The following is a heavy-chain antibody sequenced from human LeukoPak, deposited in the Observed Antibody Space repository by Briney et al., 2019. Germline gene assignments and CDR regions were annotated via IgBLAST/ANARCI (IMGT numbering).Heavy chain of an antibody. D-gene: IGHD3-22*01. Sequence: SETLSLTCAVYGGFFSGYYWSWIRQPPGKGLGWIGEINHSGSTNYNPSLKSRVTISVDTSKNQFSLKLSSVTAADTAVYYCARAQYYYDSSGYFNWFDPWGQGTLVTVSS. V-gene: IGHV4-34*01. CDR3: ARAQYYYDSSGYFNWFDP. CDR2: INHSGST. CDR1: GGFFSGYY. J-gene: IGHJ5*02.